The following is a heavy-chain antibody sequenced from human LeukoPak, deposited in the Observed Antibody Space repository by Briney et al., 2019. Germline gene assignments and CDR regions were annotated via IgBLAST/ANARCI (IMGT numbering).Heavy chain of an antibody. D-gene: IGHD2-15*01. CDR1: GFSFNSYA. Sequence: GGSLRLSCAASGFSFNSYAMSWVRQAPGKGLEWVPAINNDGDSTYSADSVKGRFTVSRDNSKNTLYLQMNSLRAEDAAVYYCAQQVGYCSGGNCYFTYWGQGTLVTVSS. V-gene: IGHV3-23*01. J-gene: IGHJ1*01. CDR2: INNDGDST. CDR3: AQQVGYCSGGNCYFTY.